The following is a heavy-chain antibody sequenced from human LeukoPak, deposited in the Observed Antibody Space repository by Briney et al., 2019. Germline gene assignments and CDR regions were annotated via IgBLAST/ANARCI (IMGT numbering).Heavy chain of an antibody. CDR3: ATPRPAAMSGYYYYGMDV. CDR2: FDPEDGET. Sequence: ASVKVSCKVSGYTLTELSMHWVRQAPGKGLEWMGGFDPEDGETIYAQKFQGRVTMTEDTSTDTAYMELSSLRSEDTAVYYCATPRPAAMSGYYYYGMDVWGKGTSVTVSS. D-gene: IGHD2-2*01. V-gene: IGHV1-24*01. J-gene: IGHJ6*04. CDR1: GYTLTELS.